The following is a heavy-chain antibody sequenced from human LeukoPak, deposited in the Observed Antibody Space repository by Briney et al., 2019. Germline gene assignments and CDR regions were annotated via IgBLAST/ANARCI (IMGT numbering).Heavy chain of an antibody. CDR2: IYYSGST. Sequence: SETLSLTCTVSGGSISSGDYYWSWIRQPPGKGLEWIGYIYYSGSTYYNPSLESRVTISVDTSKNQFSLKLSSVTAADTAVYYCARASFAPGGGDYWGQGTLVTVSS. CDR1: GGSISSGDYY. J-gene: IGHJ4*02. V-gene: IGHV4-30-4*08. D-gene: IGHD3-10*01. CDR3: ARASFAPGGGDY.